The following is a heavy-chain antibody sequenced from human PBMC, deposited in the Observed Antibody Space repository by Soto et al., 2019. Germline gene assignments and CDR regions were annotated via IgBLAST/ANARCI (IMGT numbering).Heavy chain of an antibody. J-gene: IGHJ4*02. Sequence: SETLSLTCAVSGYSISSGYYWGWIRQPPGKGLEWIGSIYHSGSTYYNPSLKSRVTISVDTSKNQFSLKLSSVTAADTAVYYCARVGPVRVYRGYHPTGWYFDYWGQGTLVTVSS. D-gene: IGHD5-18*01. V-gene: IGHV4-38-2*01. CDR2: IYHSGST. CDR1: GYSISSGYY. CDR3: ARVGPVRVYRGYHPTGWYFDY.